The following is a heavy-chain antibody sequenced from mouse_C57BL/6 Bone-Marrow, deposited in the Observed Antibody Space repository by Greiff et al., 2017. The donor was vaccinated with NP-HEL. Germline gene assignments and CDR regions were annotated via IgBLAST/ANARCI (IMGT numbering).Heavy chain of an antibody. CDR2: INPSNGGT. CDR1: GYTFTSYW. V-gene: IGHV1-53*01. Sequence: QVQLQQSGTELVKPGASVKLSCKASGYTFTSYWMHWVKQRPGQGLEWIGNINPSNGGTNYNEKFKSKATLTVDKSSSTAYMQLSSLTSEDSAVYYCARLRQLRLPYFDYWGQGTTLTVSS. J-gene: IGHJ2*01. CDR3: ARLRQLRLPYFDY. D-gene: IGHD3-2*02.